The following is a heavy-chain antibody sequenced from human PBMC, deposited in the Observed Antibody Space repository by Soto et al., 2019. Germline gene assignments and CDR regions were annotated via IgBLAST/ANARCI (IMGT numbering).Heavy chain of an antibody. Sequence: SDTLSLTCTFSSDSISNYYCSWFRQPPGKGLEWIGYMHYNGYTSYNPSLRSRVTISVDTSKNQFSLKLTSVTVADTALYYCARARGGYFDYWGQGTLVTVS. CDR3: ARARGGYFDY. CDR1: SDSISNYY. V-gene: IGHV4-59*08. CDR2: MHYNGYT. J-gene: IGHJ4*02.